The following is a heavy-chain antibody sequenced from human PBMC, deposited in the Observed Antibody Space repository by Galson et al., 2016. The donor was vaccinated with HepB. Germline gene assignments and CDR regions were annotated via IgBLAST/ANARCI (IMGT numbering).Heavy chain of an antibody. V-gene: IGHV5-51*03. CDR3: VRRASSRKYHYNGMDV. Sequence: QSGAEVKKPGEFLKISCKGSGYSFSNYWIGWVRQMPGKGLEWMGIIYPSDSDTRYSPSFQGQVTISADKSINTAYLQWSSLKASDTAMYYCVRRASSRKYHYNGMDVWGQGTTVTVSS. CDR1: GYSFSNYW. CDR2: IYPSDSDT. D-gene: IGHD3-10*01. J-gene: IGHJ6*02.